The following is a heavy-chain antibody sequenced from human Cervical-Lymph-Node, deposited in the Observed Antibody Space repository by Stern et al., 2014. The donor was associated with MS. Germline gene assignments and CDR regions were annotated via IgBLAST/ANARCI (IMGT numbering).Heavy chain of an antibody. CDR2: VIPSVGTS. V-gene: IGHV1-69*06. CDR1: GG. Sequence: VQLVQSGAEVKKPGSSVKVSCKASGGISCVRQAPGQGLEWLGGVIPSVGTSNSAQKFKGRVIITADTSTNTTYLHLSRLTSADTAVYYCARGSGDNWFGPWGQGTLVTVSS. J-gene: IGHJ5*02. CDR3: ARGSGDNWFGP. D-gene: IGHD3-10*01.